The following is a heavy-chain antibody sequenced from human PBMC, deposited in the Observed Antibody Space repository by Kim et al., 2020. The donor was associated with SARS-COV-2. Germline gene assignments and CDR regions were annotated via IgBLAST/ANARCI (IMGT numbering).Heavy chain of an antibody. CDR3: AKGTSGPDY. J-gene: IGHJ4*02. D-gene: IGHD2-15*01. CDR2: DTT. V-gene: IGHV3-23*01. Sequence: DTTYDADSVKSLFTISKDNSKSTVYLEMNSLRAENTAVYYCAKGTSGPDYWGQGTLVTVSS.